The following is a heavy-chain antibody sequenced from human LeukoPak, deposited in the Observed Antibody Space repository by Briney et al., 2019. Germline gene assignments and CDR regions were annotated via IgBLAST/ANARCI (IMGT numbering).Heavy chain of an antibody. V-gene: IGHV1-18*01. J-gene: IGHJ6*02. CDR2: ISAYNGNT. CDR1: GYTFTSYG. Sequence: ASVKVSCKASGYTFTSYGISWVRQAPGQGLEWMGWISAYNGNTNYAQKLQGRVTMTTDTSTSTAYMELRSLRSDDTAVHYCARGPAGYYDFWSGYDYYYGMDVWGQGTTVTVSS. D-gene: IGHD3-3*01. CDR3: ARGPAGYYDFWSGYDYYYGMDV.